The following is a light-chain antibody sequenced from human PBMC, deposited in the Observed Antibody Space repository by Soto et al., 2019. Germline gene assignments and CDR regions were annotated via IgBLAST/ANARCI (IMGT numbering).Light chain of an antibody. V-gene: IGKV3-20*01. CDR2: GAY. CDR3: QQYGSPPRT. CDR1: QSVSSY. Sequence: EIVFTQSPATPSLSPGERATLSCKASQSVSSYLAWYQQKPGQAPRLHIYGAYTRATGITDRFTGSGSETDFTLTISRLEPEDFAVYYCQQYGSPPRTVGPGTKVEIK. J-gene: IGKJ1*01.